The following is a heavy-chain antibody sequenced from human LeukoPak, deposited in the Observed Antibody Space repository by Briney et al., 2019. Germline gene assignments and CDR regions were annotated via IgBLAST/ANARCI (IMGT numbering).Heavy chain of an antibody. CDR1: GYTFTSYY. V-gene: IGHV1-46*01. J-gene: IGHJ4*02. CDR2: INPSGGST. Sequence: ASVKVSCKASGYTFTSYYMHWVRQAPGQGLEWMGIINPSGGSTSYAQKFQGRVTVTRDMSTSTIYMELSSLRSEDTAVYYCARSRTMIYYFDYWGQGTLVTVSS. CDR3: ARSRTMIYYFDY. D-gene: IGHD3-22*01.